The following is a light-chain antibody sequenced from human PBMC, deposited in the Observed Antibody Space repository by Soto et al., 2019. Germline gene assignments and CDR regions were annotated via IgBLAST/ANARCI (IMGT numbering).Light chain of an antibody. J-gene: IGLJ1*01. CDR1: SFNIGRDP. V-gene: IGLV1-44*01. Sequence: QSVLTQPPSASGTPGQRVTISCSGSSFNIGRDPVNWYQELPGTAPKLLIYDNNQRPSGVPDRFSGSKSGTSASLAISGLQSEDEADYFCAGWDGSLRGFVFGTGTNVTLL. CDR3: AGWDGSLRGFV. CDR2: DNN.